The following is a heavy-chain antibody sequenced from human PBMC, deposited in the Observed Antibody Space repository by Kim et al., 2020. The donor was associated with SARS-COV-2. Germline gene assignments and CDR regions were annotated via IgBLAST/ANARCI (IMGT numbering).Heavy chain of an antibody. D-gene: IGHD3-16*01. Sequence: NYAQKFQGRVTMTRDTSISTAYMELSRLRSDDTAVYYCARATGGDDAFDIWGQGTMVTVSS. CDR3: ARATGGDDAFDI. V-gene: IGHV1-2*02. J-gene: IGHJ3*02.